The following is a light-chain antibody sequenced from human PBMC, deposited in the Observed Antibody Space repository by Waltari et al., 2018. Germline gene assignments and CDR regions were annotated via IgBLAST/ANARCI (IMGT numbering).Light chain of an antibody. V-gene: IGKV3-11*01. J-gene: IGKJ4*01. CDR2: DAS. CDR3: QQRYNWPPT. Sequence: EIVLTPSPATLSLSPGERAPLSCRASQSVGANLAWYQQIAGQAPRLLIYDASNRATGIPARFSGSGSGADFTLTISSLEPEDFAVYYCQQRYNWPPTFGGGTKVEIE. CDR1: QSVGAN.